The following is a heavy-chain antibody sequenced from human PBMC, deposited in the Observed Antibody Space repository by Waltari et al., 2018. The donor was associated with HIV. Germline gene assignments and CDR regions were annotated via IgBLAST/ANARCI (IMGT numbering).Heavy chain of an antibody. Sequence: QVQLVQSEAEVKVPGASVKVSCKASGYIFTDYYIHWVRQAPGQGLEWMGWINPNSGDTDSAQIFHGWLTMTRDTSIGTTYLELSRLRSDDTAIYYCARATSSLHHNLDHWGQGTLVTVS. J-gene: IGHJ4*02. CDR1: GYIFTDYY. CDR2: INPNSGDT. CDR3: ARATSSLHHNLDH. V-gene: IGHV1-2*04. D-gene: IGHD1-1*01.